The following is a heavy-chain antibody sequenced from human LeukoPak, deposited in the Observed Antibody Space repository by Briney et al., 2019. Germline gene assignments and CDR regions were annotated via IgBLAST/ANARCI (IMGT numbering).Heavy chain of an antibody. CDR3: AKDKYYYGSGRNDAFDI. V-gene: IGHV3-23*01. CDR1: GFTFSSYA. D-gene: IGHD3-10*01. Sequence: GGSLRLSCAASGFTFSSYAMTWVRQAPGKGLEWVSTISGGGSSTYYADSVKGRFTISRDNSKKRLHLQMNSLRAEDTAVYYCAKDKYYYGSGRNDAFDIWGQGTMVIVSS. J-gene: IGHJ3*02. CDR2: ISGGGSST.